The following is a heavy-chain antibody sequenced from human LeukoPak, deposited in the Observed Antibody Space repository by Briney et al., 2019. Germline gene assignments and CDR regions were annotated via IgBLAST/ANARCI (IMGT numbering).Heavy chain of an antibody. CDR2: IYYSGST. V-gene: IGHV4-39*01. J-gene: IGHJ4*02. CDR3: ARRDLSSGYYYVGFDY. D-gene: IGHD3-22*01. CDR1: GGSISSSSYY. Sequence: SETLSLTCTVSGGSISSSSYYWGWIRQPPGKGLEWIGSIYYSGSTYYNPSLKSRVTISVDTSKNQFSLKLSSVTAADTAVYYCARRDLSSGYYYVGFDYWRQGTLVTVSS.